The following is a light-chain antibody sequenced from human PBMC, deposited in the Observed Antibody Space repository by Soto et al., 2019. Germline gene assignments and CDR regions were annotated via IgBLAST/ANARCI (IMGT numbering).Light chain of an antibody. CDR1: SSNIGSNA. CDR3: AAWDDSLNALI. V-gene: IGLV1-44*01. CDR2: SNN. Sequence: QLVLTQPPSASGTPGQRVTISCSGSSSNIGSNAVHWYQQVPGMAPQLLIYSNNHRPSGVPDRFSDSKSGTSASLAISGLQSEDEADYFCAAWDDSLNALIFGGGTKLTVL. J-gene: IGLJ2*01.